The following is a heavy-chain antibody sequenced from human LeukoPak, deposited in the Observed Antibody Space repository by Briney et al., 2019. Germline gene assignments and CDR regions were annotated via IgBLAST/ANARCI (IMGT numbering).Heavy chain of an antibody. J-gene: IGHJ6*03. D-gene: IGHD1-26*01. Sequence: SETLSLTCTVSGDSLSAYYWSWIRQPPGKGREWIGYIFSSGSTTSNPSLNSGVTISVATSNNQFSLKLSFVTAADTAIYYCARRGPSYYYVYHMDVWCKGTTVTVSS. CDR2: IFSSGST. CDR1: GDSLSAYY. CDR3: ARRGPSYYYVYHMDV. V-gene: IGHV4-4*09.